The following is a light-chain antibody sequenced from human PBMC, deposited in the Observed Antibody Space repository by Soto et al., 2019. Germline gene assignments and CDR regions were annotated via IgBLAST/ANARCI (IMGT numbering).Light chain of an antibody. CDR2: DVT. V-gene: IGLV2-23*02. J-gene: IGLJ2*01. CDR1: SSDIGRYNL. CDR3: CSHAGRGSVL. Sequence: QSALAQPASVSGSPGQSITISCTGTSSDIGRYNLVSWYQQYPGEAPKLVIYDVTKRPSGVSERFSASKSGNTASLTISGLQAEDEADYYCCSHAGRGSVLFGGGTKLTVL.